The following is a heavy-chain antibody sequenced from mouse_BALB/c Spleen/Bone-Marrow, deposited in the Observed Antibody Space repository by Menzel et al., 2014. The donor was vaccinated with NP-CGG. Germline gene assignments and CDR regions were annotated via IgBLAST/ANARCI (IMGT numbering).Heavy chain of an antibody. J-gene: IGHJ3*01. CDR2: ISDGGSYT. D-gene: IGHD2-1*01. CDR3: ARDGNYAY. Sequence: EVQRVESGGGLVKPGGSLKLSCAASRFTFSDYYMYWVRPTPEKRLEWVATISDGGSYTYYPDSVKGRFTISRDNAKNNLYLQMSSLKSEDTAMYYCARDGNYAYWGQGTLVTVSA. CDR1: RFTFSDYY. V-gene: IGHV5-4*02.